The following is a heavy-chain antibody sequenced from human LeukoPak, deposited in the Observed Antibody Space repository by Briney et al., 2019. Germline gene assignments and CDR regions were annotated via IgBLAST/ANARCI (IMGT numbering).Heavy chain of an antibody. CDR2: INGDASST. Sequence: PGGPLRLSCAASGLTLSGYWMHWVRQAPGKGLVWVSRINGDASSTSYADSVKGRFTISRDNAKSTLYLQMNSLRVEDTAVYYCARARGNTYGYFEYWGQGTLVTVSS. D-gene: IGHD5-18*01. J-gene: IGHJ4*02. CDR1: GLTLSGYW. CDR3: ARARGNTYGYFEY. V-gene: IGHV3-74*01.